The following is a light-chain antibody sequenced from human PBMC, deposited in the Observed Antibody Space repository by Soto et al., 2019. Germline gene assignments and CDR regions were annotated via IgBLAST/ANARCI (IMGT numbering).Light chain of an antibody. CDR2: VNSDGSH. CDR3: QTWGTGIVV. V-gene: IGLV4-69*01. Sequence: QSVLTQSPSASASLGTSVKLTCTLSSGHRNYAIAWHQQQPEKGPRFLMKVNSDGSHSKGDGIPDRFSGSSSGAERYLTISSLQSEDEADYYCQTWGTGIVVFGGGTKL. CDR1: SGHRNYA. J-gene: IGLJ2*01.